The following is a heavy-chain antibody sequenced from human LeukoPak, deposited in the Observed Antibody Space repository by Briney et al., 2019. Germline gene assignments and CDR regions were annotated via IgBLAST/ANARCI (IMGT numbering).Heavy chain of an antibody. CDR2: IYHSGST. Sequence: SGTLSLTCAVSGGSISSSNWWSWVRQPPGKGLEWSGEIYHSGSTNYNPSLKSRVTISVDKSKNQFSLKLSSVTAADTAVYYCARQYCGQQLVRFSWFDPWGQGTLVTVSS. J-gene: IGHJ5*02. CDR1: GGSISSSNW. V-gene: IGHV4-4*02. D-gene: IGHD6-13*01. CDR3: ARQYCGQQLVRFSWFDP.